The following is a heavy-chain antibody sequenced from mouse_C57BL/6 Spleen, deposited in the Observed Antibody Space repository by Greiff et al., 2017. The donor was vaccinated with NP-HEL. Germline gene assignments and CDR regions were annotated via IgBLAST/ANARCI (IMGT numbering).Heavy chain of an antibody. V-gene: IGHV1-72*01. D-gene: IGHD2-13*01. CDR1: GYTFTSYW. Sequence: QVQLQQPGAELVKPGASVKLSCKASGYTFTSYWMHWVKQRPGRGLEWIGRIDSNSGGTKYNEKFKSKATLTVDKPSSTAYMQLSSLTSEDSAVYYCARRKIYYGEAWFAYWGQGTLVTVSA. CDR2: IDSNSGGT. J-gene: IGHJ3*01. CDR3: ARRKIYYGEAWFAY.